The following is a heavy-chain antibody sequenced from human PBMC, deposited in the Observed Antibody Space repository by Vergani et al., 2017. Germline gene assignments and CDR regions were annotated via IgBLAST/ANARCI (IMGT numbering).Heavy chain of an antibody. V-gene: IGHV4-59*11. CDR1: FDSIRNLY. Sequence: QVQLQESGPGLVKSSETLSLTCSVSFDSIRNLYCNWIRQPPGKGMEWIGSLSTTGGATPDSHNPSLKSRVSISVDTSKSQFSLRLTSVTAADSAIYYCAGDTHSWQRADRWGQGLLVSVSS. J-gene: IGHJ5*02. CDR2: LSTTGGA. D-gene: IGHD6-13*01. CDR3: AGDTHSWQRADR.